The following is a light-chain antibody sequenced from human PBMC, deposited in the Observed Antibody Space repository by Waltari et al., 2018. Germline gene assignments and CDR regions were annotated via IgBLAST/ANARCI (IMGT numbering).Light chain of an antibody. CDR2: EFT. V-gene: IGLV2-8*01. Sequence: QSALTQPPSAPGSPGPSVTTPCPGTSRDFGHYNFVSWYQQHPGKAPKVIIYEFTTRSSGVPDRFSGSKSGNTASLTVSGLQAEDEADYYCSSFAGRWVFGGGTKLTVL. CDR1: SRDFGHYNF. CDR3: SSFAGRWV. J-gene: IGLJ3*02.